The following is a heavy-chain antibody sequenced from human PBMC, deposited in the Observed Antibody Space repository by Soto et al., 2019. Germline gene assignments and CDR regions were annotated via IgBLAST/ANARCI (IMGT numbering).Heavy chain of an antibody. D-gene: IGHD3-16*01. CDR3: AREGRGKNVAYNGLVSLGD. V-gene: IGHV1-69*06. CDR2: IIPIFNST. Sequence: QVQLVQSGAEVKTPGSSLKVSCKVSGSRFSNYVISWVRQAPGHGLEWLGRIIPIFNSTKYAQNFQGRVTITEDKPRSTSPLEVSSLRSDDTAVYYCAREGRGKNVAYNGLVSLGDGGKGTLVTVSS. CDR1: GSRFSNYV. J-gene: IGHJ4*02.